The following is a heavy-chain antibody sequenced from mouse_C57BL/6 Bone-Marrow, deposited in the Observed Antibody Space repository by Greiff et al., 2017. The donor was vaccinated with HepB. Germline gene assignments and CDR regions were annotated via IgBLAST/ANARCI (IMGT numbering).Heavy chain of an antibody. Sequence: VKLQESGAELMKPGASVKLSCKATGYTFTGYWIEWVKQRPGHGLEWIGEILPGSGSTNYNEKFKSKATLTVDKSSSTAYMQLSSLTSEDSAVYYCATIYYGSSWFADWGQGTLVTVSA. CDR1: GYTFTGYW. CDR2: ILPGSGST. CDR3: ATIYYGSSWFAD. D-gene: IGHD1-1*01. J-gene: IGHJ3*01. V-gene: IGHV1-9*01.